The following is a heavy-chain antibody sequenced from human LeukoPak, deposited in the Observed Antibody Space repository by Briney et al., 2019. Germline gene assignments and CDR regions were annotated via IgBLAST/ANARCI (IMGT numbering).Heavy chain of an antibody. CDR3: ARDTGYCSRTSCPLNWFDH. CDR1: GSTFTGYY. Sequence: APVKVSCKASGSTFTGYYMHWVRQAPGQGLEWMGWINPNSGGTNYAQKFQGRVTMTRDTSISTAYMELSRLRSDDTAVYYCARDTGYCSRTSCPLNWFDHWGQGTLVTVSS. CDR2: INPNSGGT. V-gene: IGHV1-2*02. D-gene: IGHD2-2*01. J-gene: IGHJ5*02.